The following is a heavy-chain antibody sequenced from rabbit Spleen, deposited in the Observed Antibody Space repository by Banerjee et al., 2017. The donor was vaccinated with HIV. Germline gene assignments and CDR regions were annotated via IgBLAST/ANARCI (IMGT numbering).Heavy chain of an antibody. D-gene: IGHD4-1*01. CDR1: GFDFSSDA. J-gene: IGHJ4*01. V-gene: IGHV1S47*01. CDR2: IYNGDGST. CDR3: ARDLAAWNVGW. Sequence: EESGGDLVQPEGSLTLTCKVSGFDFSSDAMCWVRQAPGKRPEWIACIYNGDGSTYYASWVNGRFTISKTSSTTVTLQMTSLTGADTATYFCARDLAAWNVGWCGPGTLVT.